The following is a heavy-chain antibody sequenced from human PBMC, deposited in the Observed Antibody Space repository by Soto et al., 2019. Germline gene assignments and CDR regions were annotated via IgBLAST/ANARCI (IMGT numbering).Heavy chain of an antibody. Sequence: SETLSLTCTVPGGSVHIGTNYWSWIRQPPGKGLEWIGFIHYSGSTNYNPSLKGRVTMSVDTSKNQFSLKLTSVNTADTAIYYCTRGGDPYKTGHWGQGTLVTVSS. J-gene: IGHJ4*02. CDR1: GGSVHIGTNY. D-gene: IGHD2-21*01. CDR2: IHYSGST. CDR3: TRGGDPYKTGH. V-gene: IGHV4-61*01.